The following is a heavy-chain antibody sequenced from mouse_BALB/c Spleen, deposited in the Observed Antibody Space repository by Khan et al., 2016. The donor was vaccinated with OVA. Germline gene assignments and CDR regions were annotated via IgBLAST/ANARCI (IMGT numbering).Heavy chain of an antibody. J-gene: IGHJ3*01. CDR1: GFTFSDYY. CDR3: ARDPLYRYAAWFAY. V-gene: IGHV5-4*02. Sequence: EVELVESGGGLVKPGGSLKLSCAASGFTFSDYYMYWVRQTPEKRLEWVATISDGGSYTYYPDSVKGRFTISRDNAKNNLYLQMSSLKSEDTAMYYCARDPLYRYAAWFAYWGQGTLVTVSA. CDR2: ISDGGSYT. D-gene: IGHD2-14*01.